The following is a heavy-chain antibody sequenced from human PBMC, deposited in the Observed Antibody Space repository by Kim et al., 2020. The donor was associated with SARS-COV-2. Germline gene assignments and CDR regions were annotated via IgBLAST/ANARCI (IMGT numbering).Heavy chain of an antibody. CDR3: VRRGVEWYFDL. D-gene: IGHD2-15*01. Sequence: RTNHNPSLNSRVTISLDTSKNQFSLKLTAGTAADTAVYYCVRRGVEWYFDLWGRGTLVTVSS. CDR2: RT. J-gene: IGHJ2*01. V-gene: IGHV4-59*08.